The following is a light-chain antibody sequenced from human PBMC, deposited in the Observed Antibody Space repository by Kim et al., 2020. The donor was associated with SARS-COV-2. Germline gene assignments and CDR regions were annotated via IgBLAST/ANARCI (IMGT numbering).Light chain of an antibody. CDR3: HQRSDWPST. V-gene: IGKV3-11*01. CDR2: AAS. Sequence: SSPRETATLSGRARLTVYNYLAWYQQKPGQAPRLLYYAASNGATGIPGMFSGGWSATDFTLTISRVEPEDFADYCCHQRSDWPSTFGPGTQLDIK. J-gene: IGKJ3*01. CDR1: LTVYNY.